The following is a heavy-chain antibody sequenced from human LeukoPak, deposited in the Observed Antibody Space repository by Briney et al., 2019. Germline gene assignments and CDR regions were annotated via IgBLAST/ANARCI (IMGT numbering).Heavy chain of an antibody. J-gene: IGHJ5*02. CDR1: GFTFSSYW. D-gene: IGHD3-10*01. CDR3: ARERGSGSYHPFDP. CDR2: IKQDGSGK. Sequence: GGSLRLSCVASGFTFSSYWMSWVRQTPGKGLEWVANIKQDGSGKNYVDSVKGRFTISRDNAKNSLYLQMNSLRADDTAVYYCARERGSGSYHPFDPWGQGTLATVSS. V-gene: IGHV3-7*01.